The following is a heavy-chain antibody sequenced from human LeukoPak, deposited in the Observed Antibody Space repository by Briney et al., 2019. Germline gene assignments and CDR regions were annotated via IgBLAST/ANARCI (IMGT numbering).Heavy chain of an antibody. D-gene: IGHD1-7*01. CDR1: GYTFTAYY. CDR2: IHPSSGVA. V-gene: IGHV1-2*02. Sequence: ASVKVSCKASGYTFTAYYLNWVRQAPGQGLEWLGWIHPSSGVAKLPQRFQGRVTMARDTSITTAYMELSSLRSDDTAVYYCARSPPIWNYVDYFDYWGQEVLVSVSS. CDR3: ARSPPIWNYVDYFDY. J-gene: IGHJ4*02.